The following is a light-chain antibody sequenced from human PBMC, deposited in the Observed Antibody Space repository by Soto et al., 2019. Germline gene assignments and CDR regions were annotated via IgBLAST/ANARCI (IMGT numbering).Light chain of an antibody. CDR2: GNS. V-gene: IGLV1-40*01. CDR3: HSYTV. Sequence: QSVLTQPPSVSGAPGQRVTISCTGSSSNIGAGYDVHWYQQLPGTAPKLLIYGNSNRPSGVPDRFSGSKSGTSASLAITGLQAEDEADYYCHSYTVFGTGTKVTVL. CDR1: SSNIGAGYD. J-gene: IGLJ1*01.